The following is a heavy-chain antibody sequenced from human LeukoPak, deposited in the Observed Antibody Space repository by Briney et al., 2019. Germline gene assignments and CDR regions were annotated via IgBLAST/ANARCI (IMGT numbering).Heavy chain of an antibody. CDR3: ARDSRGEATLY. J-gene: IGHJ4*02. CDR2: ISRDGVST. CDR1: GFTFSSYL. Sequence: GGSLRLSCAASGFTFSSYLMHWARQAPGKGLVWVSRISRDGVSTTYADSVKGRFSISRDNAKNSLYLQMNSLRDEDTAVFYCARDSRGEATLYWGQGTLVTVSS. D-gene: IGHD1-26*01. V-gene: IGHV3-74*01.